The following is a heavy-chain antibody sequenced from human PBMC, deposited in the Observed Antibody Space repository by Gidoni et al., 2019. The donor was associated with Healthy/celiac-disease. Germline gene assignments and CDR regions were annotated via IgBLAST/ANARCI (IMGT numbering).Heavy chain of an antibody. D-gene: IGHD2-2*01. CDR1: GFTFRSYA. CDR2: ISYDGSNK. Sequence: QVQLVGSGGGVVQPGRSLRLSCPASGFTFRSYAMHWVRQAPGKGLEWVAVISYDGSNKYYADSVKGRFTISRDNSKNTLYLQMNSLRAEDTAVYYCARDPCSSTSCYVGLWGQGTMVTVSS. CDR3: ARDPCSSTSCYVGL. V-gene: IGHV3-30-3*01. J-gene: IGHJ3*01.